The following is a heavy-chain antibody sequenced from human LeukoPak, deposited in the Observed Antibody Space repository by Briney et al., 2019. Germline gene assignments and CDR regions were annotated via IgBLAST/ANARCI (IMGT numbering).Heavy chain of an antibody. CDR1: GFTFSTYS. V-gene: IGHV3-21*01. CDR3: VRELSPAVAGPGVGY. CDR2: ITGRSCT. Sequence: GGSLRLSCAASGFTFSTYSMNWVRQAPGKGLEWVSSITGRSCTYYADSVKGRFTISRDNAKNSLYLQMNSLRVEDTAVYYCVRELSPAVAGPGVGYWGQGTLVTVSS. J-gene: IGHJ4*02. D-gene: IGHD6-19*01.